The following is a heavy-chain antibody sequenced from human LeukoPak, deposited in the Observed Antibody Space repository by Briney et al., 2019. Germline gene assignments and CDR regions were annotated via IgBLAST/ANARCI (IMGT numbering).Heavy chain of an antibody. Sequence: SETLSLTCTVSGGSISSYYWSWIRQPPGKGLEWIGYIYYSGSTNYNPSLKSRVTTSVDTSKNQFSLKLSSVTAADTAVYYCARVYCSSTSCYPEYYFDYWGQGTLVTVSS. D-gene: IGHD2-2*01. CDR2: IYYSGST. J-gene: IGHJ4*02. CDR3: ARVYCSSTSCYPEYYFDY. CDR1: GGSISSYY. V-gene: IGHV4-59*01.